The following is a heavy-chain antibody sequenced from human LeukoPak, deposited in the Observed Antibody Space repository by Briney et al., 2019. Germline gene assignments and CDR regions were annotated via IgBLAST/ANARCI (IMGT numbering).Heavy chain of an antibody. CDR3: AREMATITPFGAFDI. D-gene: IGHD5-24*01. V-gene: IGHV1-69*05. CDR1: GGTFSSYA. Sequence: VASVKVSCKASGGTFSSYAISWVRQAPGQGLEWMGGIIPIFGTANYAQKFQGRVTITTDESTSTAYMELSSLRSDDTAVYYCAREMATITPFGAFDIWGQGTMVTVSS. J-gene: IGHJ3*02. CDR2: IIPIFGTA.